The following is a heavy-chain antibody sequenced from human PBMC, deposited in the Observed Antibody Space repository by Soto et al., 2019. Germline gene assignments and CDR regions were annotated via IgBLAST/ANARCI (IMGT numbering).Heavy chain of an antibody. CDR1: GFTFNNSA. J-gene: IGHJ4*02. CDR2: ISGTVGNT. CDR3: AKGTMGAPFYYFDY. V-gene: IGHV3-23*01. Sequence: GGSLRLSCVASGFTFNNSAMSWVRQAPGKGLQWVSSISGTVGNTYYAESVKGRFTVSRDTPKNTVYLQMNSLRAEDTAIYYCAKGTMGAPFYYFDYWGQGTLVTVSS. D-gene: IGHD1-26*01.